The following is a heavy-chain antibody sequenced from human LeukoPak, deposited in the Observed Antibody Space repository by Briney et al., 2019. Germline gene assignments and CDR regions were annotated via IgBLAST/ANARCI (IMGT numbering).Heavy chain of an antibody. V-gene: IGHV5-51*01. Sequence: SGESLKISCKGSGYSFTSYWIGGVRQMPGNGLEWVGIIYPGDSDTRYSPSFQGQVTISADKSISTAYLQWSSLKASDTAMYYCARRGRGFMGSSSSGLDVWGKGTTVTVSS. D-gene: IGHD6-13*01. CDR1: GYSFTSYW. CDR3: ARRGRGFMGSSSSGLDV. J-gene: IGHJ6*04. CDR2: IYPGDSDT.